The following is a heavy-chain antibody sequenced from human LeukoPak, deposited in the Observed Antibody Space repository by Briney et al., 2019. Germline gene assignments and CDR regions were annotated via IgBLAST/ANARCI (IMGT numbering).Heavy chain of an antibody. J-gene: IGHJ4*02. CDR3: VREGYDSSGYYLDS. CDR1: GGSVSSGSYY. V-gene: IGHV4-61*01. Sequence: SETLSLTCTVSGGSVSSGSYYWSWIRQPPGKGLEWFGWIHSRGDTEDNPSLKSRVTMSLDTSKNQISLKLYSVTAADTAVYYCVREGYDSSGYYLDSWGQGTLVTVSS. CDR2: IHSRGDT. D-gene: IGHD3-22*01.